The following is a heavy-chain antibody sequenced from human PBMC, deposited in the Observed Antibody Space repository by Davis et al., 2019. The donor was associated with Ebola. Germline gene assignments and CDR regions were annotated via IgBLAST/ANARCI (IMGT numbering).Heavy chain of an antibody. V-gene: IGHV3-48*04. CDR2: ISSSGSTI. J-gene: IGHJ4*02. Sequence: GESLKISCAASGFTFSSYAMSWVRQAPGKGLEWVSYISSSGSTIYYADSVKGRFTISRDNAKNSLYLQMNSLRAEDTAVYYCARANWGRVDYWGQGTLVTVSS. CDR1: GFTFSSYA. D-gene: IGHD7-27*01. CDR3: ARANWGRVDY.